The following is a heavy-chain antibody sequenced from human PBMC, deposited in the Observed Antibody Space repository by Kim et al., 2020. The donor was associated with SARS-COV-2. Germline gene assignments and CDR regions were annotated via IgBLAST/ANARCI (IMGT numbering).Heavy chain of an antibody. V-gene: IGHV1-3*01. Sequence: QKSQGRVTITRDTSASTAYMELSSLRSEDTAVYYCARDHYDIVTGYYLDYWGAGTLVTVSS. CDR3: ARDHYDIVTGYYLDY. J-gene: IGHJ4*02. D-gene: IGHD3-9*01.